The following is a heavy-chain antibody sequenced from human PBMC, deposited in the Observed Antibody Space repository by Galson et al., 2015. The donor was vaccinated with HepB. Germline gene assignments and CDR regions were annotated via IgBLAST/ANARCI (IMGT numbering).Heavy chain of an antibody. V-gene: IGHV4-4*02. Sequence: VQLQESGPGLVKPSETLSLTCAVSGGPITRTNWWSWVRQPPGKGLEWIGEIFHGGNTNYNPSLKSRVTISVDKSNNQFSLHLRSLTAADTAVYYCARRGSGSFREYWFDPWGQGAVVTVSS. CDR2: IFHGGNT. CDR3: ARRGSGSFREYWFDP. J-gene: IGHJ5*02. D-gene: IGHD3-10*01. CDR1: GGPITRTNW.